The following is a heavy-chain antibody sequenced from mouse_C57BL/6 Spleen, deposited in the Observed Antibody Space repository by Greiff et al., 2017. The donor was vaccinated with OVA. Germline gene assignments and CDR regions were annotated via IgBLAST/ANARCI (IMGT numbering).Heavy chain of an antibody. CDR3: AREAYGSSYYFDY. J-gene: IGHJ2*01. CDR2: ISDGGSYT. Sequence: DVKLVESGGGLVKPGGSLKLSCAASGFTFSSYAMSWVRQTPEKRLEWVATISDGGSYTYYPDNVKGRFTISRDNAKNNLYLQMSHLKSEDTAMYYCAREAYGSSYYFDYWGQGTTLTVSS. D-gene: IGHD1-1*01. V-gene: IGHV5-4*01. CDR1: GFTFSSYA.